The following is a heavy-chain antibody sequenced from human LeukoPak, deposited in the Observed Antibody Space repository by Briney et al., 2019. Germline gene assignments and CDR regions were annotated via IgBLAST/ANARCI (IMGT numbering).Heavy chain of an antibody. D-gene: IGHD2-15*01. V-gene: IGHV3-48*03. CDR3: ARDCNGVNCYSYNFDY. CDR2: ISGSGNTL. CDR1: GFTFNNFG. J-gene: IGHJ4*02. Sequence: GGALRLSCAASGFTFNNFGINWARQAPGKGLEWVSYISGSGNTLYYADSVKGRFTISRDNAKNSLYLQLNSLRAEDTAVYYCARDCNGVNCYSYNFDYWGQGTLVTVSS.